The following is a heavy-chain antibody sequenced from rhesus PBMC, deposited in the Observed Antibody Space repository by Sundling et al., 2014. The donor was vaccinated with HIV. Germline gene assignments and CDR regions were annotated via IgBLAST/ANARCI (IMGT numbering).Heavy chain of an antibody. CDR3: AKNSGVLVLLPKDGLDS. Sequence: EVQLVESGGGLVQPGGSLRLSCAASGFTFSSYGMYWVRQAPGKGLEWISAISSGGGTTYYADSVKGRFTISRDNSKNTLSLQMNSLRPEDTAVYYCAKNSGVLVLLPKDGLDSWGQGVVVTVSS. V-gene: IGHV3S42*01. CDR1: GFTFSSYG. J-gene: IGHJ6*01. D-gene: IGHD2-2*01. CDR2: ISSGGGTT.